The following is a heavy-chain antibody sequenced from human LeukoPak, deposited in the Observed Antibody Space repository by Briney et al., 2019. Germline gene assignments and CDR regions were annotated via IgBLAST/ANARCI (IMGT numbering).Heavy chain of an antibody. Sequence: GASVKVSCKASGYTFTGYYMHWVRQAPGQGLQWMGWINPNSGGTNYAQNFQGRVTVTRDTSISTAYMELSGLRSDDSAVYYCAKWGGGTYHDFWGQGTLVTVSS. CDR3: AKWGGGTYHDF. J-gene: IGHJ4*02. D-gene: IGHD1-26*01. CDR2: INPNSGGT. V-gene: IGHV1-2*02. CDR1: GYTFTGYY.